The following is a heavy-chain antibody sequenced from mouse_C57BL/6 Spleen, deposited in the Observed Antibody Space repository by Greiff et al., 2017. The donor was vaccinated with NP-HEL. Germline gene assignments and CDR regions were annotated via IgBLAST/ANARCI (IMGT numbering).Heavy chain of an antibody. CDR2: IYPGDGDT. V-gene: IGHV1-80*01. D-gene: IGHD1-1*01. J-gene: IGHJ1*03. Sequence: VKVVESGAELVKPGASVKISCKASGYAFSSYWMNWVKQRPGKGLEWIGQIYPGDGDTNYNGKFKGKATLTADEYSSTAYMQLSSLTSEDSAVYFCARSYYGSSPRYFDVWGTGTTVTVSS. CDR3: ARSYYGSSPRYFDV. CDR1: GYAFSSYW.